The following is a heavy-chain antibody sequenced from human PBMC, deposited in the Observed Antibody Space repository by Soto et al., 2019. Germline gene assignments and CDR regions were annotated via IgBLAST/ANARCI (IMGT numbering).Heavy chain of an antibody. CDR1: DGSISSSSYY. CDR3: ARGRDSNSSVFWGTTQAPYSNMDV. D-gene: IGHD6-6*01. J-gene: IGHJ6*02. V-gene: IGHV4-39*07. Sequence: PSETLSLTCTVSDGSISSSSYYWAWIRQPPGKGLERIGSIDHIGSTIYNPSLKSRVTISVDTSKNQFSLNLSSLTAADTAVYYCARGRDSNSSVFWGTTQAPYSNMDVWGQGTTVTVSS. CDR2: IDHIGST.